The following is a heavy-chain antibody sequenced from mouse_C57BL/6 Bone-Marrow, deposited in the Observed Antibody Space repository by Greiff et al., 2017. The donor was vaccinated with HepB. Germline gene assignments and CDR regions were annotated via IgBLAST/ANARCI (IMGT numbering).Heavy chain of an antibody. V-gene: IGHV1-19*01. CDR3: ARYGPSYDSFAY. J-gene: IGHJ3*01. CDR1: GYTLPDYS. CDR2: ITPYNGGT. D-gene: IGHD2-4*01. Sequence: VQLQQSGPVLVKPGASVKMSCQASGYTLPDYSVTWVKQSHGKSLEWIGVITPYNGGTSYNQKFKGKPTLTIDKSSSTAYMELNSLTSEDSAVYYCARYGPSYDSFAYWGQGTLVTVSA.